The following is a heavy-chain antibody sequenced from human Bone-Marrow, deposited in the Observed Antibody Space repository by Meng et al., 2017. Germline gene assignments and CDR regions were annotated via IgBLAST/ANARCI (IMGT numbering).Heavy chain of an antibody. Sequence: SVKVSCKASGGTFSSYAISWVRQAPGQGLEWMGGIIPIFGTANYAQKFQGRVTITTDESTSTAYMELSSLRSEDTDVYYCARQYYYDSSGYYIGHAFDIWGQGTMVTVSS. J-gene: IGHJ3*02. CDR3: ARQYYYDSSGYYIGHAFDI. D-gene: IGHD3-22*01. V-gene: IGHV1-69*05. CDR2: IIPIFGTA. CDR1: GGTFSSYA.